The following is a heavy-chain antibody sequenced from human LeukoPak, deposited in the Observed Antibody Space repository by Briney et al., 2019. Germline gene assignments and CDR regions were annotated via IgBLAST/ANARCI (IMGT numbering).Heavy chain of an antibody. J-gene: IGHJ4*02. Sequence: ASVRVSCTASVYTFSTYDINWGRHAPGQGVGWMGWMNPNSGNTGYAQKFRGRVTMTRDTSITTAYLELSSLTSEDTAVYYCARVHSGQEWGQGTLVTVSS. CDR1: VYTFSTYD. D-gene: IGHD5-12*01. CDR2: MNPNSGNT. CDR3: ARVHSGQE. V-gene: IGHV1-8*02.